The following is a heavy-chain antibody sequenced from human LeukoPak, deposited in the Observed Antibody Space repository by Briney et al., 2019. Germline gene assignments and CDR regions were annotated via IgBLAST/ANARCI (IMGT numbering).Heavy chain of an antibody. V-gene: IGHV4-39*07. Sequence: SSETLSLTCTVSGGSISSSSYYWGWIRQPPGKGLEWIGSIYYSGSTYYNPSLKSRVTISVDTSKNQFSLKLSSVTAADTAVYYCAGGGVVSYVILTGYYLTLTNPPFDYWGQGTLVTVSS. CDR1: GGSISSSSYY. J-gene: IGHJ4*02. CDR2: IYYSGST. D-gene: IGHD3-9*01. CDR3: AGGGVVSYVILTGYYLTLTNPPFDY.